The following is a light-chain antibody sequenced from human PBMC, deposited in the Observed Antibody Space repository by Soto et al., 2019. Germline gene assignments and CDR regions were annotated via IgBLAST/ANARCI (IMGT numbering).Light chain of an antibody. V-gene: IGLV6-57*04. CDR2: EDN. CDR1: SGSIASNY. Sequence: NFMLTQPHSVSESPGKTVTISCTRSSGSIASNYVQWYQQRPGSAPTTVIYEDNQRPSGVPDRFSGSIDSSSNSASLTISGLKTEDEADFYCQSYDSGTQSVVFGGGTKLTVL. CDR3: QSYDSGTQSVV. J-gene: IGLJ2*01.